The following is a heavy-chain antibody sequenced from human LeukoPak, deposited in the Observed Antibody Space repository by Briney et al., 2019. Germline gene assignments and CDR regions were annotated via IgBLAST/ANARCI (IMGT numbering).Heavy chain of an antibody. Sequence: GGSLRLSCAASGFSFSIHDMTWVRQAPGKGLEWVSTISNSDNSTYYADSVKGRFTISRDNSKNTLYLQMNSLRAEDTAVYYCAKGKLTGDEGGYYFDYWGQGTLVTVSS. J-gene: IGHJ4*02. CDR2: ISNSDNST. D-gene: IGHD7-27*01. V-gene: IGHV3-23*01. CDR3: AKGKLTGDEGGYYFDY. CDR1: GFSFSIHD.